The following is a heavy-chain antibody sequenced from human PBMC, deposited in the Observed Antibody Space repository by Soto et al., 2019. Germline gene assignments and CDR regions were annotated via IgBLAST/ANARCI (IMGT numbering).Heavy chain of an antibody. CDR2: ISYAGNNI. V-gene: IGHV3-30*18. Sequence: GGSLRLSCAASGFTFRNFVMHWVRQAPGKGLEWVAVISYAGNNIYYADSVKGRFTISRDNSGNTLYLEMSSLRGEDTAVYYCAKDQSCMRRSGTGMAFRGQGTTVTVSS. CDR3: AKDQSCMRRSGTGMAF. D-gene: IGHD1-1*01. CDR1: GFTFRNFV. J-gene: IGHJ6*02.